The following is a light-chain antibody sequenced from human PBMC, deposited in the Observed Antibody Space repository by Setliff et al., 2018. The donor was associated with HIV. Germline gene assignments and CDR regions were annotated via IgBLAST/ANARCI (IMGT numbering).Light chain of an antibody. CDR3: CSYITSNYSYV. Sequence: QSVLAQPASVSGSPGQSITISCNGTSSDLGSYNLVSWYQEPPGKVPKLIIYEVSKRSSGLSYRFSGSKSGNTASLTIVGLQPEDEADYYCCSYITSNYSYVFGTGTKVTVL. J-gene: IGLJ1*01. CDR2: EVS. V-gene: IGLV2-23*02. CDR1: SSDLGSYNL.